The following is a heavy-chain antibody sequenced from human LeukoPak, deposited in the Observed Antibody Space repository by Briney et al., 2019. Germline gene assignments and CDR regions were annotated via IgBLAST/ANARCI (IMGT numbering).Heavy chain of an antibody. CDR2: ISSSSSYI. CDR3: AKDMGKPDYYGSGSYYNHHDAFDI. J-gene: IGHJ3*02. D-gene: IGHD3-10*01. V-gene: IGHV3-21*04. Sequence: AGGSLRLSCAASGFTFSSYSMNWVRQAPGKGLEWVSSISSSSSYIYYADSVKGRFTISRDNAKNSLYLQMNSLRAEDTAVYYCAKDMGKPDYYGSGSYYNHHDAFDIWGQGTMVTVSS. CDR1: GFTFSSYS.